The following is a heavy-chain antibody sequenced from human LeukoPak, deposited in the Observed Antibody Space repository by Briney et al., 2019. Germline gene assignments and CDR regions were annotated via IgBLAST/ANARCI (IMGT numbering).Heavy chain of an antibody. CDR1: GGSISSYY. J-gene: IGHJ6*02. CDR2: IYYSGST. V-gene: IGHV4-59*01. CDR3: ARDTYGSGSYYNGPYYYGMDV. Sequence: SETLSLTCTVPGGSISSYYWSWIRQPPGKGLEWIGYIYYSGSTNYNPSLKSRVTISVDTSKNQFSLKLSSVTAADTAVYYCARDTYGSGSYYNGPYYYGMDVWGQGTTVTVSS. D-gene: IGHD3-10*01.